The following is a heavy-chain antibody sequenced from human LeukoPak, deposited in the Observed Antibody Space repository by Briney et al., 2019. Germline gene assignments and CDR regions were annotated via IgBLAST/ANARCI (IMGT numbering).Heavy chain of an antibody. J-gene: IGHJ5*02. CDR2: IYYSGST. V-gene: IGHV4-4*02. D-gene: IGHD2-2*03. CDR3: ARLLRVGYCSTTTCNWFDP. CDR1: GGSISSSNW. Sequence: SGTLSLTCAVSGGSISSSNWWSWVRQPPGKGLEWIGSIYYSGSTYYSPSLKSRVTISVDTSKNQFSLKLSSVTAADTAVYYCARLLRVGYCSTTTCNWFDPWGQGTLVTVSS.